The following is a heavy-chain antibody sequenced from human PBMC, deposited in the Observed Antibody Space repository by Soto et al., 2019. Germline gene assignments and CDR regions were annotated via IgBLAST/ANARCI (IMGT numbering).Heavy chain of an antibody. CDR3: AKDRNYYYYYMDV. J-gene: IGHJ6*03. CDR1: GFTFDDYA. V-gene: IGHV3-9*01. CDR2: ISWNSGSI. Sequence: EVQLVESGGGLVQPGRSLRLSCAASGFTFDDYAMHWDRQAPGKGVEWVSGISWNSGSIGYADSVKSRFTISRDNAKNSLYLQMNSLRAEDTALYYCAKDRNYYYYYMDVWGKGTTVTVSS.